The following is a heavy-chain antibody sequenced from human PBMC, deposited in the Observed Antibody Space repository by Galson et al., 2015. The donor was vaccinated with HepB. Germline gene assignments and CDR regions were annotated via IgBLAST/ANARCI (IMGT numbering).Heavy chain of an antibody. Sequence: LRLSCAASGFSVTSNYMNWVRQAPGKGLEWVSVIYGGHNTKYAQPGEGRVTISPDDSKNTLYLQMNSLRADDTAVYYCAQLGTGYWGQGTLVTVSS. D-gene: IGHD7-27*01. CDR2: IYGGHNT. CDR3: AQLGTGY. V-gene: IGHV3-53*01. CDR1: GFSVTSNY. J-gene: IGHJ4*02.